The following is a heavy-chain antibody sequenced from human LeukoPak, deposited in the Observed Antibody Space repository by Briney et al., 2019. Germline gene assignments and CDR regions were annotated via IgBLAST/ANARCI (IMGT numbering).Heavy chain of an antibody. V-gene: IGHV3-48*01. CDR3: ARRWPARDTVMVSTMIKWYFDL. D-gene: IGHD5-24*01. CDR1: GFTFSSYG. Sequence: GGSLRLSCAASGFTFSSYGMTWVRQAPGKGLEWVSYISSSSSTIYYADSVKGRFTISRDNSKNTLYLQMGSLRVEDMAVYYCARRWPARDTVMVSTMIKWYFDLWGRGTLVTVSS. CDR2: ISSSSSTI. J-gene: IGHJ2*01.